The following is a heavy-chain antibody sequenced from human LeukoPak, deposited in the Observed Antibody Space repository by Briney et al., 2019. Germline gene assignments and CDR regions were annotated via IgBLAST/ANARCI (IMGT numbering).Heavy chain of an antibody. CDR2: INPNSGGT. D-gene: IGHD1-26*01. Sequence: HGASVKVSCKASGYTFTGYYMHWVRQAPGQGLEWMGWINPNSGGTNYAQKFQGRVTMTRDTSISTAYMELSRLRSDDTAVYYCTREGVRWELLRHWYFDLWGRGSLVTVSS. V-gene: IGHV1-2*02. J-gene: IGHJ2*01. CDR1: GYTFTGYY. CDR3: TREGVRWELLRHWYFDL.